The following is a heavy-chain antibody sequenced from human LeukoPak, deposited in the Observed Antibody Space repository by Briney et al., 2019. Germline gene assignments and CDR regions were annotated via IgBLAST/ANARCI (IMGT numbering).Heavy chain of an antibody. J-gene: IGHJ4*02. V-gene: IGHV3-30*02. Sequence: QTGGSLRLSCAASGFTFSSYGMHWVRQAPGKGLEWVAFIRYDGSNKYYADSVKGRFTISRDNSKNTLYLQMNSLRAEDTAVYYCANGAAAEDYDILTGSLGGYWGQGTLVTVSS. CDR1: GFTFSSYG. CDR2: IRYDGSNK. CDR3: ANGAAAEDYDILTGSLGGY. D-gene: IGHD3-9*01.